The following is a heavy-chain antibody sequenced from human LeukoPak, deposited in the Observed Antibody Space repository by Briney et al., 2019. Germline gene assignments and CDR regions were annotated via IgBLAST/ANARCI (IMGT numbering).Heavy chain of an antibody. D-gene: IGHD2-2*01. J-gene: IGHJ4*02. CDR2: INHSGST. Sequence: SETLSLTCAVYGGSFSGYYWSWIRQPPCKGREWIGEINHSGSTNYKPSLKSRVTISVDTSKNQFSLTLSSVTAADTAVYYCARGTGSIVVVPAAMFRGYYYFAYWGQGTLVTVSS. V-gene: IGHV4-34*01. CDR3: ARGTGSIVVVPAAMFRGYYYFAY. CDR1: GGSFSGYY.